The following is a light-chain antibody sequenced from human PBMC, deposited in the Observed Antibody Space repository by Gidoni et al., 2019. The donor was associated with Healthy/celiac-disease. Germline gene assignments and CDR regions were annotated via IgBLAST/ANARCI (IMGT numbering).Light chain of an antibody. Sequence: SYELTQPPSVSVSPGQSARITGAGDALPKQSAYWYQQKPGQAPMLVIYNDSERPSGIPERFSGSSSGTTVTLTISGSQADDEADYYCQSADSSGTCVFGGGTKLTV. CDR3: QSADSSGTCV. CDR2: NDS. J-gene: IGLJ2*01. CDR1: ALPKQS. V-gene: IGLV3-25*03.